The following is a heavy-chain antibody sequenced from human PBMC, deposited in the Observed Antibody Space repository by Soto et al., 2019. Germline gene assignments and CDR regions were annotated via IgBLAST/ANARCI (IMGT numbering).Heavy chain of an antibody. D-gene: IGHD6-13*01. Sequence: SETLSLTCTVSGGSISSGDYYWSWIRQPPGKGLEWIGYIYYSGSTYYNPSLKSRVTISVDTSKNQFSLKLSSVTAADTAVYYCARDHSSSWDPLWHYYYGMDVWGQGTTVTVSS. CDR1: GGSISSGDYY. CDR2: IYYSGST. V-gene: IGHV4-30-4*01. J-gene: IGHJ6*02. CDR3: ARDHSSSWDPLWHYYYGMDV.